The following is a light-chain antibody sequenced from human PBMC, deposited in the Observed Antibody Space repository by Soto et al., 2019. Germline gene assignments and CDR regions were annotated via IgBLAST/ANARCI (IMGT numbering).Light chain of an antibody. CDR1: QSVSSN. Sequence: EIVMTQSPATLSVSPGERATLSCRASQSVSSNLAWYQQKPGQAPRLLIYGASTRATGIPARFSGSGSGTEFTLPISILQSEDFAVYYCQQYNDWPRTFGQGTKVEIK. J-gene: IGKJ1*01. CDR2: GAS. V-gene: IGKV3-15*01. CDR3: QQYNDWPRT.